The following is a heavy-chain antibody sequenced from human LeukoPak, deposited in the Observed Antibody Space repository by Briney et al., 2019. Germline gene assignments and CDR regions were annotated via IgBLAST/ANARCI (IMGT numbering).Heavy chain of an antibody. V-gene: IGHV3-9*01. D-gene: IGHD6-19*01. CDR1: GFTFDNYA. J-gene: IGHJ1*01. CDR2: ISWNSGTI. Sequence: GGSLRLSCAASGFTFDNYAMNWVRQVPGKGLEWVSLISWNSGTIGYADSVKGRFTISRDNANNFLYLQMNSLRAEDTALYYCARAYKDRSLAGKKEFFQHWGQGTLVTVSS. CDR3: ARAYKDRSLAGKKEFFQH.